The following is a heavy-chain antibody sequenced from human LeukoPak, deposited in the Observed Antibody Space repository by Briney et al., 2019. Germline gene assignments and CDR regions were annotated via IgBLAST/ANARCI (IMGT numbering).Heavy chain of an antibody. CDR2: IYHSGST. V-gene: IGHV4-30-2*01. CDR3: ARGGYSYGYFDY. J-gene: IGHJ4*02. CDR1: GGSISSGGYS. Sequence: SQTLSLTCALSGGSISSGGYSWSWIRQPPGKGLEWIGYIYHSGSTYYNPSLKSRVTISVDRSKNQFSLKLSSVTAADTAVYYCARGGYSYGYFDYWGQGTLVTVSS. D-gene: IGHD5-18*01.